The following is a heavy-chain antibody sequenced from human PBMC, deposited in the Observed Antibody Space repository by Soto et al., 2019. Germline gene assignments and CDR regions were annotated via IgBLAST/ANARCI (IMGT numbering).Heavy chain of an antibody. CDR3: ARAGVRGELSPTGYYGMDV. D-gene: IGHD1-26*01. V-gene: IGHV1-2*04. Sequence: ASVKVSCKASGYTLTGYYMHWVRQAPGQGLEWMGWMNPNSGGTNYAQKFQGWVTMTRDTSISTAYMELSRLRSDDTAVYYCARAGVRGELSPTGYYGMDVWGQGTTVTVCS. CDR2: MNPNSGGT. J-gene: IGHJ6*01. CDR1: GYTLTGYY.